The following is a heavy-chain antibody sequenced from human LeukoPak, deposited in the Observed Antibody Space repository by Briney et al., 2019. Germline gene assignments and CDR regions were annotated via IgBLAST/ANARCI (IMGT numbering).Heavy chain of an antibody. J-gene: IGHJ4*02. CDR1: GGSISSSSYY. V-gene: IGHV4-39*07. D-gene: IGHD3-10*01. Sequence: SETLSLTCTVSGGSISSSSYYWGWIRQPPGKGLEWIGSIYYSGSTYYNPSLKGRVTISVDTSKNQFSLKLSSVTAADTAVYYCAREYGSGSYYYWGQGTLVTVSS. CDR2: IYYSGST. CDR3: AREYGSGSYYY.